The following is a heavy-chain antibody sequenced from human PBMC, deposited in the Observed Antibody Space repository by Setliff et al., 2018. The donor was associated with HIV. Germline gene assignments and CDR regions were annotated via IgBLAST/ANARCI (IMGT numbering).Heavy chain of an antibody. Sequence: ASVKVSCKASGYTFTGYYMHWVRQAPGQGPEWMGRINPKSGGTRYAQKFQGRVSMTRDTAISTAYMELSRLRSDDSAVYYCLRLPFITLFGVIIGDVGFDLWGQGTMVTVSS. CDR1: GYTFTGYY. V-gene: IGHV1-2*06. D-gene: IGHD3-3*01. J-gene: IGHJ3*01. CDR2: INPKSGGT. CDR3: LRLPFITLFGVIIGDVGFDL.